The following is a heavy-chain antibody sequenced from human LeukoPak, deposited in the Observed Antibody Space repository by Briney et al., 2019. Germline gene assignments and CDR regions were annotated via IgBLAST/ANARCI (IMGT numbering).Heavy chain of an antibody. V-gene: IGHV3-48*04. Sequence: GGSLRLSCAASGFTFSSYSMNWVRQAPGKGLEWVSYISSSSTTMYYADSVKGRFTISRDNAKNSLYLQMNSLRAEDTAVYYCARDRSSWYFAFDIWGQGTMVTVSS. CDR1: GFTFSSYS. D-gene: IGHD6-13*01. CDR3: ARDRSSWYFAFDI. CDR2: ISSSSTTM. J-gene: IGHJ3*02.